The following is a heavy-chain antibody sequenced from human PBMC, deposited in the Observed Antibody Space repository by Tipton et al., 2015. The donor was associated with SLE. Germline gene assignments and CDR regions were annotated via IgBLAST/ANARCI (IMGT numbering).Heavy chain of an antibody. CDR1: GGSFSGYY. D-gene: IGHD6-13*01. CDR3: ARGRVWQQLVYFDY. Sequence: TLSLTCAVYGGSFSGYYWSWIRQPPGKRLEWIGEINHSGSTNYNPSLKSRVTISVDPSKNQFSLKLNSVTAADTAVYYCARGRVWQQLVYFDYWGQGTLVTVSS. J-gene: IGHJ4*02. V-gene: IGHV4-34*01. CDR2: INHSGST.